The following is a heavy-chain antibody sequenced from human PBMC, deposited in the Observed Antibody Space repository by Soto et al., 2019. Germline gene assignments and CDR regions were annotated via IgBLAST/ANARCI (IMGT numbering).Heavy chain of an antibody. CDR1: GGSISSYY. CDR3: ARQGGFGDRPLYWFDP. Sequence: PSETLSLTCAVYGGSISSYYWSWIRQPPGKGLEWIGYIYYSGSTNYNPSLKSRVTISVDTSKNQFSLKLSSVTAADTAVYYCARQGGFGDRPLYWFDPWGQGTLVTVSS. CDR2: IYYSGST. J-gene: IGHJ5*02. D-gene: IGHD2-21*02. V-gene: IGHV4-59*08.